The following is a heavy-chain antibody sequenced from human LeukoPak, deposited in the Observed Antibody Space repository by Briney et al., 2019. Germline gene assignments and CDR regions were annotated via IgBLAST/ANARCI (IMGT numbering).Heavy chain of an antibody. CDR2: IYYSGST. V-gene: IGHV4-31*03. J-gene: IGHJ4*02. CDR1: GGSISSGGYY. CDR3: AGHHPRNTVDF. D-gene: IGHD2-8*02. Sequence: SETLSLTCTVSGGSISSGGYYWSWIRQHPGKGLEWIGYIYYSGSTYYNPSLKSRVTISLDTSKNQFSLKLSSVTAADTAVYYCAGHHPRNTVDFWGQGTLVTVSS.